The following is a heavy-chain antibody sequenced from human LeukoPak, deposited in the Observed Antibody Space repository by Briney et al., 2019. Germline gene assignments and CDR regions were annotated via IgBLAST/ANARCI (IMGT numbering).Heavy chain of an antibody. D-gene: IGHD3-10*01. J-gene: IGHJ3*01. V-gene: IGHV3-48*01. Sequence: SGGSLRLACAASGFTFSPYSFNWVRQAPGKGLEWLSYITSTSRTIYYADSVKGRFTISRDNAKNSLFLQMNSLRAEDTAVYYCARESYYGSSDAFDLWGQGTMVTVSS. CDR1: GFTFSPYS. CDR3: ARESYYGSSDAFDL. CDR2: ITSTSRTI.